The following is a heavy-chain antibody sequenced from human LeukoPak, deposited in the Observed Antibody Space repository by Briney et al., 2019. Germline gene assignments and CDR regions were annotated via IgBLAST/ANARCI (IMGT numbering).Heavy chain of an antibody. D-gene: IGHD6-13*01. J-gene: IGHJ4*02. Sequence: GGSLRLSCAASGFTFSDYYMSWIRQAPGKGLEWVSYISSSSSYTNYADSVKGRLTISRDNAKNSLYLQMNSLRAEDTAVYYCARIAAAGPFDYWGQGTLVTVSS. CDR3: ARIAAAGPFDY. V-gene: IGHV3-11*06. CDR1: GFTFSDYY. CDR2: ISSSSSYT.